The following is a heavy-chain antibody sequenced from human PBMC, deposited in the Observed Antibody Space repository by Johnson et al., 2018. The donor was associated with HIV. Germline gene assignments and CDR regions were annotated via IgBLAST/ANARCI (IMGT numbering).Heavy chain of an antibody. CDR2: INWRGGST. Sequence: VQLVESGGGVVRPGGSLRLSCAASGFTFDDYGMSWVRQAPGKGLEWVSGINWRGGSTNYADAVKGRVTISRDNAKNSLYLQMHSLRAEDTAVYYCARELTSGLDYDAFDIWGQGTMVTVSS. CDR1: GFTFDDYG. V-gene: IGHV3-20*04. J-gene: IGHJ3*02. CDR3: ARELTSGLDYDAFDI. D-gene: IGHD1-14*01.